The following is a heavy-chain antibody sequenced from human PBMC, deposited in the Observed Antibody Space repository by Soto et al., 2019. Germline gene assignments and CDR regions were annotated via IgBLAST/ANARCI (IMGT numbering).Heavy chain of an antibody. V-gene: IGHV1-69*13. J-gene: IGHJ3*02. CDR2: VIPIFGTA. CDR3: ARSGLSGSYLFDAFDI. D-gene: IGHD1-26*01. CDR1: GGTFSSYA. Sequence: VKVSCKASGGTFSSYAISWVRQAPGQGLEWMGGVIPIFGTANYAQKFQGRVTITADESTSTAYMELSSLRSEDTAVYYCARSGLSGSYLFDAFDIWGQGTMATVSS.